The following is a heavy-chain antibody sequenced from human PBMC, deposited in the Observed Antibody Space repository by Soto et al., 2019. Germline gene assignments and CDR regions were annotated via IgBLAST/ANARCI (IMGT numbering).Heavy chain of an antibody. CDR3: AKENGYSSTWFEFDY. D-gene: IGHD6-13*01. Sequence: EVPLLESGGGLVQPGGSLRLSCAASGFTFSGYAMSWVRQAPGKGLEWVSAISGSGGSTDYADSVKGRFTISRDNSKNTLYLQMNSLRAEDTAVYYCAKENGYSSTWFEFDYWGQGTLVTVSS. J-gene: IGHJ4*02. CDR1: GFTFSGYA. CDR2: ISGSGGST. V-gene: IGHV3-23*01.